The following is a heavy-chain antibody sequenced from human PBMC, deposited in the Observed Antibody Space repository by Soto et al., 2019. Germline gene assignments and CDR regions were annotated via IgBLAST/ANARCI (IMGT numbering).Heavy chain of an antibody. CDR3: AKAPYSGSHAYSSYGMDV. CDR2: ISFDGNYK. Sequence: PGGSLRLSCLASGFTFSTYAIHWVRQAPGKGLEWVAVISFDGNYKYYGDSVKGRFTISRDNSNNMLSLQMDSLRAEDTAVYYCAKAPYSGSHAYSSYGMDVWGQGTTVTVSS. V-gene: IGHV3-30*18. CDR1: GFTFSTYA. J-gene: IGHJ6*02. D-gene: IGHD1-26*01.